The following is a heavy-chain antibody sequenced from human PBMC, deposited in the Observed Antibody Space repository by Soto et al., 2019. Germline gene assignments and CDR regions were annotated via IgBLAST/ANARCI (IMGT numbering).Heavy chain of an antibody. Sequence: GESLKISCAASGFTFSGSAMHWVRQASGKGLEWVGRIRSKANSYATAYAASVKGRFTISRDDSKNTAYLQMNSLKTEDTAVYYCTRHRPYYYDSSGYYAYFDYWGQGTLVTVSS. V-gene: IGHV3-73*01. CDR2: IRSKANSYAT. CDR1: GFTFSGSA. J-gene: IGHJ4*02. D-gene: IGHD3-22*01. CDR3: TRHRPYYYDSSGYYAYFDY.